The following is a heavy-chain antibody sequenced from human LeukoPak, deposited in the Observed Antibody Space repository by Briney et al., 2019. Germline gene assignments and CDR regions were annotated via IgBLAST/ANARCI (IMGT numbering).Heavy chain of an antibody. CDR2: ISAYNGNT. J-gene: IGHJ5*02. Sequence: ASVKVSYKASGYTFTSYGISWVRQAPGQGLEWMGWISAYNGNTNYAQKLQGRVTMTTDTSTSTAYMELRSLRSDDTAVYYCARGRYCSGGSCYSRWFDPWGQGTLVTVSS. D-gene: IGHD2-15*01. V-gene: IGHV1-18*01. CDR3: ARGRYCSGGSCYSRWFDP. CDR1: GYTFTSYG.